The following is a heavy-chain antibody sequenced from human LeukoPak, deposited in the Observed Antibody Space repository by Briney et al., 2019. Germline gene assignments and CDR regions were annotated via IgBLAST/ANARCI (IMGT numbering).Heavy chain of an antibody. CDR3: ARQGGGGHSYGYELAY. V-gene: IGHV4-39*01. J-gene: IGHJ4*02. Sequence: NPSETLSLTCTVSGGSISSSSYYWGWIRQPPGKGLEWIGSIYYSGSTYYNPSLKSRVTISVDTSKNQFSLKLSSVTAADTAVYYCARQGGGGHSYGYELAYWGQGTLVTVSS. CDR1: GGSISSSSYY. D-gene: IGHD5-18*01. CDR2: IYYSGST.